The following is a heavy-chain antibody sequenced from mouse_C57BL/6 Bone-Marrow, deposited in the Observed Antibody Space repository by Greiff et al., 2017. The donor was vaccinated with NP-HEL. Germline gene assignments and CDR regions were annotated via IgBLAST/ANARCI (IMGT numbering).Heavy chain of an antibody. CDR3: TTPLYYYGSSGDY. J-gene: IGHJ2*01. CDR2: IDPEDGDP. V-gene: IGHV14-1*01. CDR1: GFNIKDYY. Sequence: VQLKQSGAELVRPGASVKLSCTASGFNIKDYYMHWVKQRPEQGLEWIGRIDPEDGDPEYAPKFQGKATMTADTSSNTAYLQLSSLTSEDTAVYYCTTPLYYYGSSGDYWGQGTTRTVSS. D-gene: IGHD1-1*01.